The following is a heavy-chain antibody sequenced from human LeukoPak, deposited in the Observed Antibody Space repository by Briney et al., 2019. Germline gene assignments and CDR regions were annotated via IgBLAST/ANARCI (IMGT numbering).Heavy chain of an antibody. V-gene: IGHV5-51*01. D-gene: IGHD1-20*01. J-gene: IGHJ6*03. CDR1: GYSFTSYW. CDR3: ARHAYNWNYNYYYMDV. Sequence: GESLKISCKGSGYSFTSYWIGWVRQMPGKGLEWMGIIYPGDSDTRYSPFFQGQVTISADKSISTAYLQWSSLKASDTAMYYCARHAYNWNYNYYYMDVWGKGTTVTVSS. CDR2: IYPGDSDT.